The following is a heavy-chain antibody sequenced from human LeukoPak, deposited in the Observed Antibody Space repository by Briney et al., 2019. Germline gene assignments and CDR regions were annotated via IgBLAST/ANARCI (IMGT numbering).Heavy chain of an antibody. CDR2: IIPIFGIA. CDR3: ARADSSGYYQRRDAFDI. J-gene: IGHJ3*02. V-gene: IGHV1-69*04. Sequence: SVKVSCKASGGTFSSYVISWVRQAPGQGLEWMGRIIPIFGIANYAQKFQGRVTITADKSTSTAYMELSSLRSEDTAVYYCARADSSGYYQRRDAFDIWGQGTMVTVSS. D-gene: IGHD3-22*01. CDR1: GGTFSSYV.